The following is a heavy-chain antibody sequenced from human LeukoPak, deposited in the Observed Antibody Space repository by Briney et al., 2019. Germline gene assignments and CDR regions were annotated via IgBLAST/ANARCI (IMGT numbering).Heavy chain of an antibody. Sequence: GGTLRLSCAASGLTFSSYGMSWVRQAPGKGLEWVSSISSSSSYIYYADSVKGRFTISRDNAKNSLYLQMNSLRAEDTAVYYCARDLLRYSGSYIDYWGQGTLVTVSS. CDR3: ARDLLRYSGSYIDY. V-gene: IGHV3-21*01. CDR2: ISSSSSYI. CDR1: GLTFSSYG. J-gene: IGHJ4*02. D-gene: IGHD1-26*01.